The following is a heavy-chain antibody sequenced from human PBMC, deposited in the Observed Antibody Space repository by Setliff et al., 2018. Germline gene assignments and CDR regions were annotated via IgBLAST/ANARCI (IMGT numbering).Heavy chain of an antibody. CDR3: ARTSGYEKHYYYYYGMDV. Sequence: SVKVSCKASGYPFTNYYMHWVRQAPGQGLEWMGGIIPIFGTANYAQKFQGRVTITTDESTSTAYMELSSLRSEDTAVYYCARTSGYEKHYYYYYGMDVWGQGTTVTVSS. J-gene: IGHJ6*02. D-gene: IGHD5-12*01. CDR2: IIPIFGTA. CDR1: GYPFTNYY. V-gene: IGHV1-69*05.